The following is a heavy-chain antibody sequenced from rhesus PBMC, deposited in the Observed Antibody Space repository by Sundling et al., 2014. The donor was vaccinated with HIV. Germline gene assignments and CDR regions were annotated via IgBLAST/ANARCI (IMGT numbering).Heavy chain of an antibody. Sequence: QVQLQESGPGLVKPSETLSLTCAVSGDSINSNYWNWIRQPPGKELEWIGHISDNGRNAAYNPSLKSRVSISMDTSNNQFSLKLTSVTAADTAVYFCARLLVGSFDVWGPGVLVTVSS. V-gene: IGHV4-173*01. J-gene: IGHJ5-1*01. D-gene: IGHD2-21*01. CDR2: ISDNGRNA. CDR1: GDSINSNY. CDR3: ARLLVGSFDV.